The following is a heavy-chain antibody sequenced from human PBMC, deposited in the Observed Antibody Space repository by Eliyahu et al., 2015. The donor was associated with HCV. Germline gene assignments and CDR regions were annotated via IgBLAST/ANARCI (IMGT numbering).Heavy chain of an antibody. V-gene: IGHV4-39*01. CDR3: ARQWLLDWLIDY. CDR1: GGXTGSSSYY. D-gene: IGHD3/OR15-3a*01. J-gene: IGHJ4*02. CDR2: IYYSWRT. Sequence: QLQLQESGPGLVKPSETLSLTCTVXGGXTGSSSYYWGWIRQPPGKGLEWIGSIYYSWRTYYNPSLKSRVTISVDTSKNQFSLKLSSVTAADTAVYYCARQWLLDWLIDYWGQGTLVTVSS.